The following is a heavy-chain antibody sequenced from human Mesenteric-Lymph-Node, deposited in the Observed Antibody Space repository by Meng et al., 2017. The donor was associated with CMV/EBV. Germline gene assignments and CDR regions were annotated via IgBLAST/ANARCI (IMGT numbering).Heavy chain of an antibody. CDR1: GGSVTRSNSY. J-gene: IGHJ5*02. CDR2: IFHSGTT. D-gene: IGHD2-2*01. V-gene: IGHV4-61*01. Sequence: GSLRLSCSVAGGSVTRSNSYWSWIRQPPGKGLEWIGHIFHSGTTTYNSSLKSRLTISIDTSKNEFSLQLKSVTAADTAVYFCARVRFDCSGTSCFAFNYFDPWGQGTLVTVSS. CDR3: ARVRFDCSGTSCFAFNYFDP.